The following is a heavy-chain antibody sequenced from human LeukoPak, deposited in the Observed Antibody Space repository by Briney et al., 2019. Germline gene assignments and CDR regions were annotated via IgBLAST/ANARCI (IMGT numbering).Heavy chain of an antibody. V-gene: IGHV1-2*02. CDR3: ARDLTLYCSGGSCFHDLYYFDY. D-gene: IGHD2-15*01. CDR1: GYTFTGCY. J-gene: IGHJ4*02. Sequence: ASVKVSCKASGYTFTGCYMHWVRQAPGQGLEWMGWINPNSGGTNYAQKFQGRVTMTRDTSISTAYMELSRLRSDDTAVYYCARDLTLYCSGGSCFHDLYYFDYWGQGTLVTVSS. CDR2: INPNSGGT.